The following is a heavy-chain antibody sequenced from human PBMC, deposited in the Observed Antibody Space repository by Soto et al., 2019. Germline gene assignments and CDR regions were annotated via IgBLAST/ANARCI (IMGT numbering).Heavy chain of an antibody. CDR1: GGSISSYY. V-gene: IGHV4-59*01. CDR2: IYYSGST. Sequence: PSETLSLTCTVSGGSISSYYWGWIRQPPGKGLEWIGYIYYSGSTYYNPSLKSRVTISVDTSKNQFSLRLTSVTAADTAVYYCARNYRGHDSGRGRFDPWGQGTLVTVSS. D-gene: IGHD3-10*01. CDR3: ARNYRGHDSGRGRFDP. J-gene: IGHJ5*02.